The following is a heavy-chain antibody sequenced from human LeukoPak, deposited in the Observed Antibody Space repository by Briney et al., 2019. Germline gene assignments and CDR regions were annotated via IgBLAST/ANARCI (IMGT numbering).Heavy chain of an antibody. CDR2: ISAYNGNT. D-gene: IGHD4-17*01. J-gene: IGHJ4*02. CDR3: AGGTTVPTDY. CDR1: GYIFTMYS. V-gene: IGHV1-18*01. Sequence: GASVTVSCKAPGYIFTMYSITWVRQAPGQGLEWMGWISAYNGNTNYAQNLQDRVTMTTDTSTTTAYMELGSLRSDDTAVYYCAGGTTVPTDYWGQGTLVTVSS.